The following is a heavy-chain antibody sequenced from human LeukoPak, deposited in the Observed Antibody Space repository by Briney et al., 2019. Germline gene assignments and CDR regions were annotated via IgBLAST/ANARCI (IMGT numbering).Heavy chain of an antibody. V-gene: IGHV4-4*07. D-gene: IGHD3-22*01. CDR2: IYTSGST. J-gene: IGHJ4*02. Sequence: PSETLSLTCTVSGGSISSYYWSWIRQPAGKGLEWIGRIYTSGSTNYNPSLKSRVTISVDTSKNQFSLKLSSVTAADTAVYYCARVSYYYDSSGTFDYWGQGTLVTVSS. CDR1: GGSISSYY. CDR3: ARVSYYYDSSGTFDY.